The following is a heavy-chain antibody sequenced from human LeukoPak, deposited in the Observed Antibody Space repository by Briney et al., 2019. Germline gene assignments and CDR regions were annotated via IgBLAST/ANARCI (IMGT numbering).Heavy chain of an antibody. J-gene: IGHJ6*03. CDR3: ARGGGVVPAYYNYYYYYYMDV. V-gene: IGHV4-34*01. D-gene: IGHD2-2*01. CDR1: GGSFSGYY. Sequence: PSETLSLTCAVYGGSFSGYYWSWIRQPPGKGLEWIGEINHSGSTNYNPSLKSRVTISVDTSKNQFSLKLSSVTAADTAVYYCARGGGVVPAYYNYYYYYYMDVWGKGTTVTVSS. CDR2: INHSGST.